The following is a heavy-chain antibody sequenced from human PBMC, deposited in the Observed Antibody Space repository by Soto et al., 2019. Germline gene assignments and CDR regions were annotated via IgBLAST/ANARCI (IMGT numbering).Heavy chain of an antibody. Sequence: SETLSLTCAVYGGSFSGYYWSWIRQPPGKGLEWIGEINHSGSTNYNPSLKSRVTISVDTSKNQFSLKLISVTAADTAVYYCARASGEYYYDSSGYYYYYYGMDVWGQGTTVTVSS. V-gene: IGHV4-34*01. J-gene: IGHJ6*02. CDR3: ARASGEYYYDSSGYYYYYYGMDV. CDR2: INHSGST. CDR1: GGSFSGYY. D-gene: IGHD3-22*01.